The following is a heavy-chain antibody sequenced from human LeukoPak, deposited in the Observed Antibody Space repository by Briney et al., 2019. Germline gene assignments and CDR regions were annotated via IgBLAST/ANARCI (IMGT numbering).Heavy chain of an antibody. V-gene: IGHV4-34*01. CDR3: ARGLMGPTGVGS. Sequence: SETLSLTCAVYGGSFSGYYWSWIRQPPGKGLEWIGEINHSGSTNYNPSLKSRVTISVDTSKNQFSLKLSSVTAADTAVYYCARGLMGPTGVGSWGQGTLVTVSS. CDR2: INHSGST. D-gene: IGHD1-1*01. CDR1: GGSFSGYY. J-gene: IGHJ5*02.